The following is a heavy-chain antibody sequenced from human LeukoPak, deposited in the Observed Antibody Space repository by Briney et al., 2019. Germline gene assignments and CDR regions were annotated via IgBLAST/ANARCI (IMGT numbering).Heavy chain of an antibody. J-gene: IGHJ4*02. V-gene: IGHV1-24*01. CDR3: ATDPGVVEAQYYFDY. D-gene: IGHD2-15*01. CDR1: GYTLTELS. Sequence: ASVKVSCKVSGYTLTELSMHWVRQAPGKGLEWMGGFDPEDGEAIYAQKFRGRVTMTEDTATDTAYMELSSLRSEDTAVYYCATDPGVVEAQYYFDYWGQGTLVTVSS. CDR2: FDPEDGEA.